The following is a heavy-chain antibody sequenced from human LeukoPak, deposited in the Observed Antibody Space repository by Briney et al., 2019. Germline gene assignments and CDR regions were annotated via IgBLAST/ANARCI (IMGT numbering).Heavy chain of an antibody. CDR3: AAALYSSTWKDDY. CDR2: IVVASGNT. D-gene: IGHD6-13*01. J-gene: IGHJ4*02. CDR1: GFTFSSSA. Sequence: GTSVKVSCKASGFTFSSSAMRWVRQARGQRLEWIGWIVVASGNTNYAQKFQERVTISRDMSTSTAYMELSSLRPEDTAVYYCAAALYSSTWKDDYWGQGTLVTVSS. V-gene: IGHV1-58*02.